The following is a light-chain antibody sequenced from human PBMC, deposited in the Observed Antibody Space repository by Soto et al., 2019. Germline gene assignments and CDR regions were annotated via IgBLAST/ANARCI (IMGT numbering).Light chain of an antibody. Sequence: QSVLTQPPSVSGAPGQRVTISCTGRSSNIGAGYDVHWYQQLPGTAPKLLISGNSNRPSGVPDRFSGSKSGTSASLAITGLQAEDEAYYYCQSYDSSLSGWVFGGGTKLTVL. CDR1: SSNIGAGYD. J-gene: IGLJ3*02. CDR3: QSYDSSLSGWV. V-gene: IGLV1-40*01. CDR2: GNS.